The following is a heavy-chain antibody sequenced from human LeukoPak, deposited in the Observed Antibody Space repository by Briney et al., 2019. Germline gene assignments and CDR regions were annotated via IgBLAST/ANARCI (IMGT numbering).Heavy chain of an antibody. Sequence: EASVKVSCKASGGTFSSYAISWVRQAPGQGLEWMGGIIPIFGTANYAQKFQGRVTITADESTSTAYMELSSLRSEDTAVYYCARVDMTTSPLYYYYYGMDVWGQGTTVTVSS. D-gene: IGHD4-11*01. CDR1: GGTFSSYA. J-gene: IGHJ6*02. V-gene: IGHV1-69*13. CDR3: ARVDMTTSPLYYYYYGMDV. CDR2: IIPIFGTA.